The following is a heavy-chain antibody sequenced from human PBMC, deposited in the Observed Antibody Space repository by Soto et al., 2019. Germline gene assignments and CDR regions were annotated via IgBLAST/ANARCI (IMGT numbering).Heavy chain of an antibody. CDR1: GFTFSGYA. V-gene: IGHV3-30*18. CDR2: ISYNGNDK. J-gene: IGHJ1*01. CDR3: AKDAGVQGYFQN. D-gene: IGHD2-8*01. Sequence: QLGESGGGVVQPGRSLRLSCAASGFTFSGYAMHWLRQAPGKRLEWVATISYNGNDKYYVDSGKGRFTISRDNSKTTLFLQMSSLTPEDTAVSYCAKDAGVQGYFQNWGQGTLVIVSS.